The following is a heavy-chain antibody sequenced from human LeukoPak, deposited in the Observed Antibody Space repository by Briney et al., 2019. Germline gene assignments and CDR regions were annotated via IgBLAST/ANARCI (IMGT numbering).Heavy chain of an antibody. V-gene: IGHV3-23*01. Sequence: GGSLRLSCVASGHRFRSYAMNWVRQAPGKGLECISTISDDSSFTYYADSVKGRSAISRDDSKNTLYLQMNDLKVEDTAVYYCAKGRCSGVGCDSFHSWGQGALATVSS. CDR2: ISDDSSFT. J-gene: IGHJ4*02. CDR3: AKGRCSGVGCDSFHS. CDR1: GHRFRSYA. D-gene: IGHD2-15*01.